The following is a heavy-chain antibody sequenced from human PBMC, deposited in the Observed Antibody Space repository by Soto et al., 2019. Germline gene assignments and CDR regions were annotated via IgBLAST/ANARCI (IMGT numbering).Heavy chain of an antibody. J-gene: IGHJ6*02. D-gene: IGHD2-15*01. Sequence: QVQLVQSGAEVKKRGSSVRVSCKASGTIFSSYTISWVRQAPGQGIEWMGRIIPILGETNSAQKFQGRVTLTADKSTNSAYMELNSLRLEDTAVYYCASGLGWRMDDWGQGTTVTVSS. CDR2: IIPILGET. CDR1: GTIFSSYT. V-gene: IGHV1-69*02. CDR3: ASGLGWRMDD.